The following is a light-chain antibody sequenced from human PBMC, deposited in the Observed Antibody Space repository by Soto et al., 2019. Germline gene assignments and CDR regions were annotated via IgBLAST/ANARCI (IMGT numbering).Light chain of an antibody. CDR3: QQYYSIPWT. CDR2: WAS. Sequence: DIVMTQSPDSLAVSLGERATINCKSSQSVLYSSNNKNYLAWYQQQPGRPPNLLIYWASTRESGVPDRFSGSGSGTDFTLTISSLQAEDVAVYYCQQYYSIPWTFGQGTKVEIK. CDR1: QSVLYSSNNKNY. J-gene: IGKJ1*01. V-gene: IGKV4-1*01.